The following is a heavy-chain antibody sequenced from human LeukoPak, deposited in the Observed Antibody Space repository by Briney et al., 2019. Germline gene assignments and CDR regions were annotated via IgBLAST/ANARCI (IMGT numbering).Heavy chain of an antibody. CDR2: IKQDGSEK. CDR3: ARAILWFGSDAFDI. D-gene: IGHD3-10*01. Sequence: GGSLRLSCAASGFTFSSYWMSWVRQAPGKGLEWVANIKQDGSEKYYVDSVKGRFTISRDNAKNSLYLQMNSLRAEDTAVYYCARAILWFGSDAFDIWGQGTMVTVSS. J-gene: IGHJ3*02. CDR1: GFTFSSYW. V-gene: IGHV3-7*01.